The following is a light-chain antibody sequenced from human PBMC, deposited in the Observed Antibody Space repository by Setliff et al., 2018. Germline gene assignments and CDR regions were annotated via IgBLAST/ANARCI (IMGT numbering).Light chain of an antibody. CDR1: SSDVGGYNY. CDR2: EVD. J-gene: IGLJ3*02. CDR3: CSYAGSFTGV. V-gene: IGLV2-11*01. Sequence: QSALTQPRSVSGSPGQSVTISCTGTSSDVGGYNYVSWYQQHPGKAPKLMIYEVDKRPSGVPDRFSGSKSGNTAPLTISGLQTEDEVDYYCCSYAGSFTGVFGGGTQLTVL.